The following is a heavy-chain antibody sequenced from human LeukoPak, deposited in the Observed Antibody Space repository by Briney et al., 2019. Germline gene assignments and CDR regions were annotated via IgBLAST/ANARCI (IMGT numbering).Heavy chain of an antibody. CDR2: INWNGGST. J-gene: IGHJ4*02. CDR1: GFTFDDYG. D-gene: IGHD3-22*01. Sequence: PGGSLRLSCAASGFTFDDYGMSWVRQAPGKGLEWVSGINWNGGSTGYADSVKGRFTISRDNAKNSLYRQMNSLRAEDTALYYCARRREERSGSGYYYFDSWGQGTLVTVSS. V-gene: IGHV3-20*04. CDR3: ARRREERSGSGYYYFDS.